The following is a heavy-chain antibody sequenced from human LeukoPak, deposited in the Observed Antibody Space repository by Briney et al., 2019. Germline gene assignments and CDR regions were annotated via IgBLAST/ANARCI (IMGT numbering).Heavy chain of an antibody. Sequence: PSETLSLTCTVSGGSISSYYWSWIRQPPGKGLEWIGYIYYSGSTNYNPSLKSRVTISVDTSKTQFSLRLSSVPAADTAVYYCARVPGYMIEDYFDYWGQGPLVTVSS. CDR3: ARVPGYMIEDYFDY. V-gene: IGHV4-59*01. D-gene: IGHD3-22*01. CDR2: IYYSGST. J-gene: IGHJ4*02. CDR1: GGSISSYY.